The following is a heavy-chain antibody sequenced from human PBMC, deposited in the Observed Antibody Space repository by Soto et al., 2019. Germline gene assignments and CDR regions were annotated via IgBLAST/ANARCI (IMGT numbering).Heavy chain of an antibody. CDR1: GGSISSYY. V-gene: IGHV4-59*01. Sequence: SETLSLTCTVSGGSISSYYWSWIRQPPGKGLEWIGYIYYSGSTNYNPSLKSRVTISVDTSKNQFSLKLSSVTAADTAVYYCARDNYGWFDPWGQGTLVTVSS. J-gene: IGHJ5*02. D-gene: IGHD3-10*01. CDR2: IYYSGST. CDR3: ARDNYGWFDP.